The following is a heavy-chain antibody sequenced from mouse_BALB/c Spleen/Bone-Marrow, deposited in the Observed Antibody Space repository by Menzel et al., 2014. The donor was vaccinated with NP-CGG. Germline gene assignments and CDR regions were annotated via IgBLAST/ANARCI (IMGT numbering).Heavy chain of an antibody. CDR1: GFSLTSYG. J-gene: IGHJ3*01. Sequence: QVQLKESGPGLVQPSQSLSITCTVSGFSLTSYGVHWVRQSPGKGLEWLGVIWSGGSTDYNAAFISRLSISKDNSKSQVFFKMNSLQADDTAIYYCARSRYDRGSAYWGQGALVTVSA. V-gene: IGHV2-4-1*01. D-gene: IGHD2-12*01. CDR2: IWSGGST. CDR3: ARSRYDRGSAY.